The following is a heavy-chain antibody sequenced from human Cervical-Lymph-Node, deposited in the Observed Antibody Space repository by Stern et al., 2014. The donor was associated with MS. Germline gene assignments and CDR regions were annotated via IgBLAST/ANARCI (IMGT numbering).Heavy chain of an antibody. CDR1: GVTFSVYS. Sequence: VQLVESGGGVVQPGRSLRLSCEASGVTFSVYSMYWVRQAPGQGPEWVAAIFYDGNTDSYTEAVKGRFTISRDNSKGTLLLEINSLRSDDTAVYYCATLSTIFGVVWGQGTLVTVSS. CDR3: ATLSTIFGVV. V-gene: IGHV3-30*10. J-gene: IGHJ4*02. CDR2: IFYDGNTD. D-gene: IGHD3-3*01.